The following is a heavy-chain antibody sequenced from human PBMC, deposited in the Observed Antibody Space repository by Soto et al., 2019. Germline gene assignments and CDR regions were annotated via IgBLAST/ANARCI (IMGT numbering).Heavy chain of an antibody. V-gene: IGHV1-8*01. J-gene: IGHJ6*03. CDR2: MNPNSGNT. CDR3: ARVPSFGVVYWGVHYYYYMDV. CDR1: GYTFTSYD. Sequence: ASVKVSCKASGYTFTSYDINWVRQATGQGLEWMGWMNPNSGNTGYAQKFQGRVTMTRNTSISTAYMELSSLRSEDTAVYYCARVPSFGVVYWGVHYYYYMDVWGKGTTVTVSS. D-gene: IGHD3-3*01.